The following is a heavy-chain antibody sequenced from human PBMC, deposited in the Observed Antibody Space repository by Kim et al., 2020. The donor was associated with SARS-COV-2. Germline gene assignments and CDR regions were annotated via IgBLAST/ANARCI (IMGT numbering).Heavy chain of an antibody. D-gene: IGHD3-22*01. CDR2: ISAYNGNT. V-gene: IGHV1-18*01. CDR3: ARYRAYYYDSSGPDY. Sequence: ASVKVSCKASGYTFTSYGISWVRQAPGQGLEWMGWISAYNGNTNYAQKLQGRVTMTTDTSTSTAYMELRSLRSDYTAVYYCARYRAYYYDSSGPDYWGQGTLVTVSS. CDR1: GYTFTSYG. J-gene: IGHJ4*02.